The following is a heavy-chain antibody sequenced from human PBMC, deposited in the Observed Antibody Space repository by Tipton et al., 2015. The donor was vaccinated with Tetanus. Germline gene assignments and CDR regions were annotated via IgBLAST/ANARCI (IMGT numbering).Heavy chain of an antibody. V-gene: IGHV4-4*01. CDR1: GFTFSNYW. J-gene: IGHJ6*02. CDR3: ARTPDYYYGMDV. Sequence: SLRLSCAVSGFTFSNYWMNWVRQAPGKGLEWIGEIYYSGTTNYNPSLKSRVTISTDKSKNQVSLRLNSVTAADTAVYFCARTPDYYYGMDVWGQGTTVTVSS. CDR2: IYYSGTT.